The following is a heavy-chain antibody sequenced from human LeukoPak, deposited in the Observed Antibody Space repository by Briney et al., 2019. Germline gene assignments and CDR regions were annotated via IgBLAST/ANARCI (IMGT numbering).Heavy chain of an antibody. CDR2: IYYSGST. D-gene: IGHD5-24*01. CDR3: ARATTITPYFDY. J-gene: IGHJ4*02. V-gene: IGHV4-59*01. Sequence: SETLSLTCTVSGGSISSYYWSWIRQPAGKGLEWIGYIYYSGSTNYNPSLKSRVTISVDTSKNQFSLKLSSVTAADTAVYYCARATTITPYFDYWGQGTLVTVSS. CDR1: GGSISSYY.